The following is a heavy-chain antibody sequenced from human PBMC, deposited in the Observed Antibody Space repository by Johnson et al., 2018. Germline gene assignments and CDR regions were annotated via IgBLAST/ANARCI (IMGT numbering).Heavy chain of an antibody. CDR3: GSSALYKDDSGSYYWFAP. V-gene: IGHV4-31*03. CDR2: IYYSGIT. CDR1: GGSIASGDYY. J-gene: IGHJ5*02. D-gene: IGHD3-10*01. Sequence: QVQLQESGPGLVKPSQTLSLTCTVSGGSIASGDYYWSWIRQHPGKGLEWIGYIYYSGITHYNPSLKSRVTISVDTSNNLFSLKLNSVTAADTAIYYCGSSALYKDDSGSYYWFAPWGQGTLVTVSS.